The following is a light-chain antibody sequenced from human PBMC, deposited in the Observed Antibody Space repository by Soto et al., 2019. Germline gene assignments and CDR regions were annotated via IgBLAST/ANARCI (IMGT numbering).Light chain of an antibody. V-gene: IGKV3-20*01. CDR2: GTS. CDR3: QQYGSSPT. CDR1: QSVSSSY. J-gene: IGKJ1*01. Sequence: EILLTQSPCTLSLSPGERATLSCRASQSVSSSYLAWYQQKPGQAPRLLIYGTSSRATGIPDRLSGSGSGTDFTLTISRLEPEDFAVYYCQQYGSSPTFGQGTKVDIK.